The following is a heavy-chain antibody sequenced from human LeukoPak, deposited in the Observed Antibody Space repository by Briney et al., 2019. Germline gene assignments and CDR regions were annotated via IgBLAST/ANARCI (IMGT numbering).Heavy chain of an antibody. D-gene: IGHD3-16*01. CDR3: ARSLGEVNAA. Sequence: SGGSLRLSCAASGFTFSSYWMHWVRQAPGKGLAWVSRINSDGSSTSYADSVKGRFTISRDNAKNTLYLQMNSLRAEDTAVYYCARSLGEVNAAWGQGTLVTVSS. J-gene: IGHJ5*02. V-gene: IGHV3-74*01. CDR2: INSDGSST. CDR1: GFTFSSYW.